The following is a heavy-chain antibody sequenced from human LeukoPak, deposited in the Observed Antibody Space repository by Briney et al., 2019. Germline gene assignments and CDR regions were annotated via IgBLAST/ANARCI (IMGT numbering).Heavy chain of an antibody. J-gene: IGHJ3*02. V-gene: IGHV4-59*01. CDR3: AAAAADEFQHQDAFDI. CDR2: IYYSGST. Sequence: SETLSRTCTVSGGSISSYYWSWIRQPPGKGLEWIGYIYYSGSTNYNPSPKSRVTISVDTSKNQFSLKLSSVTAADTAVYYGAAAAADEFQHQDAFDIWGQGTMVTVSS. CDR1: GGSISSYY. D-gene: IGHD6-13*01.